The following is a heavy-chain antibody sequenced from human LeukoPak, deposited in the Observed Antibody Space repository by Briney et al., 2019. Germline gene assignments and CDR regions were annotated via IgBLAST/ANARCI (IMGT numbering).Heavy chain of an antibody. CDR2: IIPILGIA. CDR1: GGAFSSYA. D-gene: IGHD6-13*01. CDR3: ARDPRGIADDFDY. Sequence: ASVKVSCKASGGAFSSYAISWVRQAPGQGLEWMGRIIPILGIANYAQKFQGRVTITADKSTSTAYMEPSSLRSEDTAVYYCARDPRGIADDFDYWGQGTLVTVSS. J-gene: IGHJ4*02. V-gene: IGHV1-69*04.